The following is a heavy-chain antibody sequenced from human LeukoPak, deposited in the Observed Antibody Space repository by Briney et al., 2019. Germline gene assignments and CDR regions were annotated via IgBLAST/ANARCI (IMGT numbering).Heavy chain of an antibody. CDR3: ARPFGPLINWFDP. CDR1: GYSISSGYY. CDR2: IYHSGST. Sequence: PSETLSLTCAVSGYSISSGYYWGWIRQPPGQGLEWIGSIYHSGSTYYNPSLKSRVTISVDTSKNQFSLRLSSVTAADTAVYYCARPFGPLINWFDPWGQGTLVTVSS. V-gene: IGHV4-38-2*01. J-gene: IGHJ5*02. D-gene: IGHD3-10*01.